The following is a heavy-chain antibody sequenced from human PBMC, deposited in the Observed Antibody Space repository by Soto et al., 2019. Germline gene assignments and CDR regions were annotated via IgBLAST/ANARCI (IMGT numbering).Heavy chain of an antibody. CDR3: ARIVQVTHANWFDP. V-gene: IGHV1-18*04. CDR1: GYTFTSYG. Sequence: SVKVSCKASGYTFTSYGISWVRQAPGQGLEWMGWISAYNGNTNYAQKLQGRVTMTTDTSTSTAYMELRSLRSDDTAVYYCARIVQVTHANWFDPWGQGTLVTVSS. J-gene: IGHJ5*02. D-gene: IGHD2-21*02. CDR2: ISAYNGNT.